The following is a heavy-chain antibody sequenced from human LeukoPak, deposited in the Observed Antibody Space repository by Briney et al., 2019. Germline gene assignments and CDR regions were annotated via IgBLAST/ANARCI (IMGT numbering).Heavy chain of an antibody. D-gene: IGHD3-22*01. CDR3: AGYYDSSGYYYGAFDI. V-gene: IGHV4-61*09. J-gene: IGHJ3*02. CDR2: INHSGST. CDR1: GGSISSGSYY. Sequence: PSQTLSLTCTVSGGSISSGSYYWSWVRQPAGKGLEWIGEINHSGSTNYNPSLKSRVTISVDTSKNQFSLKLSSVTAADTAVYYCAGYYDSSGYYYGAFDIWGQGTMVTVSS.